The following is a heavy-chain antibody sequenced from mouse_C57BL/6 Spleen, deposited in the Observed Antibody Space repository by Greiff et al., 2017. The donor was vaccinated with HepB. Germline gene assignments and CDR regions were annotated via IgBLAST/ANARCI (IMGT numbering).Heavy chain of an antibody. V-gene: IGHV5-4*03. J-gene: IGHJ3*01. CDR2: ISDGGSYT. Sequence: EVMLVESGGGLVKPGGSLKLSCAASGFTFSSYAMSWVRQTPEKRLEWVATISDGGSYTYYPDNVKGRFTISRDNAKNNLYLQMSHLKSEDTAMYYCARAYSNYVTAFAYWGQGTLVTVSA. CDR1: GFTFSSYA. D-gene: IGHD2-5*01. CDR3: ARAYSNYVTAFAY.